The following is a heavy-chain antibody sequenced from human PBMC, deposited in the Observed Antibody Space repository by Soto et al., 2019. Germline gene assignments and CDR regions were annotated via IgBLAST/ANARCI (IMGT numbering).Heavy chain of an antibody. CDR3: ARDIGSYAYGEGY. J-gene: IGHJ4*02. D-gene: IGHD3-10*01. CDR2: VYSPGTS. Sequence: SETLSLTCSVSGGSINSYWWSWIRRPAGKGLEWIGRVYSPGTSDYNPSLNSRATMSVETSKNQFSLKLTSVTATDTAVYYCARDIGSYAYGEGYWGQGIQVTVSS. V-gene: IGHV4-4*07. CDR1: GGSINSYW.